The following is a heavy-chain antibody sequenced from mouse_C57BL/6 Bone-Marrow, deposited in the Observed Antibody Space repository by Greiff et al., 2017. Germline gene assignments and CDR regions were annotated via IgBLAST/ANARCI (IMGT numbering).Heavy chain of an antibody. CDR2: IDPADGDT. J-gene: IGHJ1*03. CDR3: ASTVGAMSTYWYFDV. CDR1: GFNITDYY. D-gene: IGHD1-1*01. V-gene: IGHV14-2*01. Sequence: VQLKESGAELVKPGASVKLSCTASGFNITDYYMHWVKQRTEQGLEWIGRIDPADGDTKYAPKFQGKATITADTSSNTAYLPLSSLTSEDTAVYCGASTVGAMSTYWYFDVWGTGTTVTVS.